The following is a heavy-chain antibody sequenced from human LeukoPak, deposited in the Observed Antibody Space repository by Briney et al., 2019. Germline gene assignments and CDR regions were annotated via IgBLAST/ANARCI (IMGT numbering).Heavy chain of an antibody. CDR2: ISSNGGST. CDR3: ARSQAYYYDSSGHGAFDI. D-gene: IGHD3-22*01. V-gene: IGHV3-64*01. J-gene: IGHJ3*02. Sequence: GGSLRLSCAASGFTFSSYAMPWVRQAPGKGLEYVSAISSNGGSTYYANSVKGRFTISRDNSKNTLYLQMGSLRAEDMAVYYCARSQAYYYDSSGHGAFDIWGQGTMVTVSS. CDR1: GFTFSSYA.